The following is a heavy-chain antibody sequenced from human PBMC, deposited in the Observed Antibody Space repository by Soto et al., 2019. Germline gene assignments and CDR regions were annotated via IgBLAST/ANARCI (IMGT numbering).Heavy chain of an antibody. CDR3: ARAMTTVTTIDY. CDR2: IYHSGST. V-gene: IGHV4-30-2*01. CDR1: GGSISSGGYS. D-gene: IGHD4-17*01. J-gene: IGHJ4*02. Sequence: QLQLQESGSGLVKPSQTLSLTCAVSGGSISSGGYSWSWIRQPPGKGLEWIGYIYHSGSTYYNPSLKSRVSXXVXWSKNQFSLKLSSVTAADTAVYYCARAMTTVTTIDYWGQGTLVTVSS.